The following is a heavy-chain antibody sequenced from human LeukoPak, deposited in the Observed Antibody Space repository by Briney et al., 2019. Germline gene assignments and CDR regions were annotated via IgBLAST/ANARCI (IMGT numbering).Heavy chain of an antibody. J-gene: IGHJ5*02. D-gene: IGHD2-2*03. Sequence: SVKVSCKASGGTFSSYAISWVRQAPGQGLEWMGRIIPILGIANYAQKFQGRVTITADKSTSTAYMELSSLRSEDTAVYYCAMDIVVVPAANEDGENWFDPWGQGTLVTVSS. CDR1: GGTFSSYA. CDR3: AMDIVVVPAANEDGENWFDP. CDR2: IIPILGIA. V-gene: IGHV1-69*04.